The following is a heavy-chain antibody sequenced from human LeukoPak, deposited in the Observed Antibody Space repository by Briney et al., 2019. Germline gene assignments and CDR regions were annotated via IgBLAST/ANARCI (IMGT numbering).Heavy chain of an antibody. Sequence: SETLSLTRAVYSGSLSGYYWSWIRQPPGKGLEWIGEINHSGSTNYNPSLKSRVTISVDTSKNQFSLKLSSVTAADTAVYYCARVAVVPAAPTFDYWGQGTLVTVSS. CDR1: SGSLSGYY. V-gene: IGHV4-34*01. J-gene: IGHJ4*02. CDR3: ARVAVVPAAPTFDY. CDR2: INHSGST. D-gene: IGHD2-2*01.